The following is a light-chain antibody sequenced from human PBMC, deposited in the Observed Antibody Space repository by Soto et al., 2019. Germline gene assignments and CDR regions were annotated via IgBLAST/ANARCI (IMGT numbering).Light chain of an antibody. J-gene: IGKJ1*01. Sequence: DIPMTQSPSSLSASVGDRVTITCRASQSISSYLNWYQQKPGKAPKLLIYAASSLQSGVPSRFSGSGSGTDFTLTISSPQPEDFATYYCQQSYSTPGTFGQGTKVEIK. CDR1: QSISSY. CDR2: AAS. V-gene: IGKV1-39*01. CDR3: QQSYSTPGT.